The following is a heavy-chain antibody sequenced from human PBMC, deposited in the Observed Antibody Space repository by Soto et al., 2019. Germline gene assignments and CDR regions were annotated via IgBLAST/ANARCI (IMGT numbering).Heavy chain of an antibody. D-gene: IGHD2-8*02. Sequence: HPGGSLRLSCAASGFSFSTSGMHWVRQAPGKGLEWVAVIPYDGSHTYYADSVKGRFTISRDNSKNTLYLQMNSLRAEDTAVYYCAKLLVLEYEGQEFDLWGQGAQVTVTS. CDR2: IPYDGSHT. J-gene: IGHJ4*02. CDR3: AKLLVLEYEGQEFDL. CDR1: GFSFSTSG. V-gene: IGHV3-30*18.